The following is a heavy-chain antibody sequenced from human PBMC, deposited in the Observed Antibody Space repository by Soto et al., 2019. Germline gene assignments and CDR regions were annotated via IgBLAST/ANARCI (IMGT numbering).Heavy chain of an antibody. CDR1: GFTFSSYA. Sequence: EVQLLESGGGLVQPGGSLRLSCAASGFTFSSYAMSWVRQAPGKGLEWVSAISGSGGSTYYADCVKGRFTISRDNSKNTLYLQMNSLRAEDTAVYYCANHPYSSGSHQTDYWGQGTLVTVSS. D-gene: IGHD6-19*01. CDR3: ANHPYSSGSHQTDY. V-gene: IGHV3-23*01. J-gene: IGHJ4*02. CDR2: ISGSGGST.